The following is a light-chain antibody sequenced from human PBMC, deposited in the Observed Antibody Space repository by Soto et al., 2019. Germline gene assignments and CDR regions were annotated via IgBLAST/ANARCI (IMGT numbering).Light chain of an antibody. CDR1: QGISSY. CDR2: AAS. CDR3: QQLHGYPIT. V-gene: IGKV1-9*01. J-gene: IGKJ5*01. Sequence: PLTPSPSSLSASVGDRVTITCRASQGISSYLGWYQQKPGKAPKLLIYAASNFQSGVPSRFSGSGSGTHFTLTISSLQPEDFATYYCQQLHGYPITFGQGTRLEIK.